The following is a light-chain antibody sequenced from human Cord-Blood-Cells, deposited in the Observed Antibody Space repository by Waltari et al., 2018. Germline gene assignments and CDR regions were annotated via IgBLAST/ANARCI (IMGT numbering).Light chain of an antibody. CDR1: NLGDKY. CDR3: QAWDSSTVV. CDR2: QDS. Sequence: SYELTQPPSVSVSPGQKASITCPRGNLGDKYSCWYKQKPGQSPVLVIYQDSKRPSGIPERFSGSNSGNTATLTISGTQAMDEADYYCQAWDSSTVVFGGGTKLTVL. J-gene: IGLJ2*01. V-gene: IGLV3-1*01.